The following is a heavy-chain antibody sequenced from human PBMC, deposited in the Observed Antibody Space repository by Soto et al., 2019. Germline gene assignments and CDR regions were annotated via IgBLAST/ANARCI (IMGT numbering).Heavy chain of an antibody. D-gene: IGHD3-3*01. J-gene: IGHJ6*02. V-gene: IGHV1-3*01. Sequence: GASVKVSCKASGYTFTSYAMHWVRQAPGQRLEWMGWINAGNGNTKYSQKFQGRVTITRDTSASTAYMELSSLRSEDTAVYYCARFYDFWSGYHYGMDVWGQGTTVTVSS. CDR3: ARFYDFWSGYHYGMDV. CDR1: GYTFTSYA. CDR2: INAGNGNT.